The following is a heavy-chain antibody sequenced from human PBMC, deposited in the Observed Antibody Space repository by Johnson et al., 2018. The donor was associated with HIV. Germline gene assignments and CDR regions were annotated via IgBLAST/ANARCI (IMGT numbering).Heavy chain of an antibody. J-gene: IGHJ3*02. Sequence: QVQLVESGGGLVKPGGSLRLSCAASEFTFSNFAMHWVRQAPGKGLECVAVMSYDGSNEYYADSVKGRFTISRDNSKNTLYLQMNSLRAEDTAVYYCAVYYYGSGSRNDAFDIWGQGTMVTVSS. CDR2: MSYDGSNE. V-gene: IGHV3-30*14. CDR3: AVYYYGSGSRNDAFDI. CDR1: EFTFSNFA. D-gene: IGHD3-10*01.